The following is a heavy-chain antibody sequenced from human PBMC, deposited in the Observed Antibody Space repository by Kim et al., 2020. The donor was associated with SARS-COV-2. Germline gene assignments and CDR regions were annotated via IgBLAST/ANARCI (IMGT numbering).Heavy chain of an antibody. CDR2: MYHSGAG. CDR1: GVSIGRGDYY. Sequence: SETLSLTCSVSGVSIGRGDYYWNWIRQHPEKGLEWMGYMYHSGAGVYNPSVRSRLTIALDTSENRFSLTLTSVTAADTAVYYCARTLEGPIDYWGQG. J-gene: IGHJ4*02. V-gene: IGHV4-31*03. CDR3: ARTLEGPIDY.